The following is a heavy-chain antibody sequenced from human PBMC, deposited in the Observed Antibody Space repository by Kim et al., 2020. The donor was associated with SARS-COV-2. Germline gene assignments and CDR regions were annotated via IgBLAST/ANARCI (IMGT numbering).Heavy chain of an antibody. J-gene: IGHJ4*02. CDR2: FHLVDGEI. V-gene: IGHV1-24*01. Sequence: ASVKVSCKVSGYTLTELSMHWVRQAPGKGLEWMGGFHLVDGEIIYAQKFQGRVTMTEDTSTDTAYMELSSLRSEDTAVYYCATGGRSYCSSTSCYYFDYWGQGTLVTVSS. D-gene: IGHD2-2*01. CDR3: ATGGRSYCSSTSCYYFDY. CDR1: GYTLTELS.